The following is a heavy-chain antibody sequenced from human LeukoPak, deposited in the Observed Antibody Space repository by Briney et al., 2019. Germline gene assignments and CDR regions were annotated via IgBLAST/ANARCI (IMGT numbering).Heavy chain of an antibody. CDR1: GFSFSSYA. CDR2: ISGSGGST. Sequence: GGSLRLSCAASGFSFSSYAMSWVRQAPGKGLEWVSAISGSGGSTYYADSVKGRFTISRDNSKNTLYLQTNSLRAEDTAVYYCAKKRPSYYDSSGYYPYYFDYWGQGTLVTVSS. CDR3: AKKRPSYYDSSGYYPYYFDY. D-gene: IGHD3-22*01. J-gene: IGHJ4*02. V-gene: IGHV3-23*01.